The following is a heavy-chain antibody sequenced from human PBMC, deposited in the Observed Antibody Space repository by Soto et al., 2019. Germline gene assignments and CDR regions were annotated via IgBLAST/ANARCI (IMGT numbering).Heavy chain of an antibody. CDR1: GFTLSDSY. V-gene: IGHV3-72*01. Sequence: HPGGSLRLSCAGSGFTLSDSYMDWALQAPGKGLEWVGRTRNKANRYTTEYAASVKGRFTVSRDESMNSLHLQMNSLKTEDTAVYYCVRTSHYGSGTWNFDFWGQGTVVTVSS. CDR3: VRTSHYGSGTWNFDF. D-gene: IGHD3-10*01. J-gene: IGHJ4*02. CDR2: TRNKANRYTT.